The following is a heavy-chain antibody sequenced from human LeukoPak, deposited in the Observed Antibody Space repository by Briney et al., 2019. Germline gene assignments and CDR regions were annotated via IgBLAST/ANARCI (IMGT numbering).Heavy chain of an antibody. D-gene: IGHD3-22*01. CDR1: GGSFSGYY. Sequence: SETLSLTCAVYGGSFSGYYWSWIRQPAGKGLEWIGRIYTSGSTNYNPSLKSRVTMSVDTSKNQFSLKLSSVTAADTAVYYCARSNTLNYYDSSGYYYFDYRGQGTLVTVSS. V-gene: IGHV4-59*10. CDR2: IYTSGST. CDR3: ARSNTLNYYDSSGYYYFDY. J-gene: IGHJ4*02.